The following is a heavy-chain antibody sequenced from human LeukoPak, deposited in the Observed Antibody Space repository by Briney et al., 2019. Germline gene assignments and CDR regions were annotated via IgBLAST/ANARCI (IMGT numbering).Heavy chain of an antibody. CDR1: GGSINSGGYY. J-gene: IGHJ5*02. V-gene: IGHV4-31*03. CDR2: IYYSGST. D-gene: IGHD3-16*01. Sequence: SETLSLTCTVPGGSINSGGYYWSWIRQHPGKGLEWIGYIYYSGSTYYNPSLKSRVSISVDTSKNQFSLKLSSVTAADTAVYYCARSGFEFDPWGQGTLVTVSS. CDR3: ARSGFEFDP.